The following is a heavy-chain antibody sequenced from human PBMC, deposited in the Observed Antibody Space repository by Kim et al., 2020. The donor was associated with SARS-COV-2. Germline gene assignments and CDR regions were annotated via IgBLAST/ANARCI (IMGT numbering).Heavy chain of an antibody. CDR3: ARLTPFDY. V-gene: IGHV4-39*01. Sequence: SGSTYDTPALKRRVTISVDTSKNQFSLKLSSVTAEDTAVYYCARLTPFDYWGQGTLVTVSS. CDR2: SGST. D-gene: IGHD1-20*01. J-gene: IGHJ4*02.